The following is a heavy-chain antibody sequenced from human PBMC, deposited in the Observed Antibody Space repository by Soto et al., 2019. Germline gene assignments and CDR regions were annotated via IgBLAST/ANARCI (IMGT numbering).Heavy chain of an antibody. J-gene: IGHJ6*02. D-gene: IGHD6-6*01. V-gene: IGHV3-7*03. CDR2: IKGDGSVT. CDR1: GFTFSNFW. Sequence: PGGSLRLSCAASGFTFSNFWMSWARQAPGKGLEWVANIKGDGSVTQYVASVEGRLTISRDNARYSLYLQMNSLRVEDTALYYCVIPTRSVRGMGVWGQGTTVTVSS. CDR3: VIPTRSVRGMGV.